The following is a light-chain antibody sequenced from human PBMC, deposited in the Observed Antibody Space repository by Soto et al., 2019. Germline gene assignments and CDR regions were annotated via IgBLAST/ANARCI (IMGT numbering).Light chain of an antibody. CDR3: QQRHNWRDT. V-gene: IGKV3-11*01. Sequence: EIFLTQSPSTLALSPGERATLSCRASQSVSNYLSWYQQKPGQAPRLLMYETSRRATGIPARFSGSGSGTDFTLTISSLEPEDFAVYYCQQRHNWRDTFGQGTRLEIK. CDR1: QSVSNY. J-gene: IGKJ5*01. CDR2: ETS.